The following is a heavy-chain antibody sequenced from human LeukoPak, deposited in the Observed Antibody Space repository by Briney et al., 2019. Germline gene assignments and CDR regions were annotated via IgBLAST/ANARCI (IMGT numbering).Heavy chain of an antibody. D-gene: IGHD4-17*01. CDR2: ISSSSSYI. CDR3: ARTGDYLYYFDY. CDR1: GFTFSSYS. V-gene: IGHV3-21*01. J-gene: IGHJ4*02. Sequence: PGGSLRLSCAASGFTFSSYSMNWVRQAPGKGLEWVSSISSSSSYIYYADSVKGRFTISRDNAKNPLYLQMNSLRAEDTAVYYCARTGDYLYYFDYWGQGTLVTVSS.